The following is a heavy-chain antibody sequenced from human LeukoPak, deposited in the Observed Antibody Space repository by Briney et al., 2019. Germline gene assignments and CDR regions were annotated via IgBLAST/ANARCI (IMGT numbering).Heavy chain of an antibody. CDR3: VKVLGAYIADY. CDR1: GFTFSNHP. V-gene: IGHV3-48*01. D-gene: IGHD3-3*02. J-gene: IGHJ4*02. CDR2: ISRSTTDI. Sequence: GGSLRLSCAASGFTFSNHPMNWVRQAPGKGLEWVSYISRSTTDIRYAGSVKGRFTISRDNSKNTLYLQMNSLRAEDTAVYYCVKVLGAYIADYWGQGTLVTVSS.